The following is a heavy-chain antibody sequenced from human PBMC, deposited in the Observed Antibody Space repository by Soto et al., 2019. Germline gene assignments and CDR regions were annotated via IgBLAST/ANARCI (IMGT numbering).Heavy chain of an antibody. D-gene: IGHD3-22*01. Sequence: EVQLVESGGGLVQPGGSLKLSCAASGFTFSGSAMHWVRQASGKGLEWVGRIRSKANSYATAYAASVKGRFTISRDDSKIKAYLQITSLKTEDTAVYYCTSYADSSGYYYFYGMDVWGKGTRVTVS. CDR3: TSYADSSGYYYFYGMDV. CDR2: IRSKANSYAT. J-gene: IGHJ6*04. CDR1: GFTFSGSA. V-gene: IGHV3-73*01.